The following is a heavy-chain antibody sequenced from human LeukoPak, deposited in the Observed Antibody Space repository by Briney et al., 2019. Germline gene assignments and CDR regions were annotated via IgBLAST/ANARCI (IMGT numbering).Heavy chain of an antibody. CDR2: IYYSGST. CDR1: GGSISSSSYY. V-gene: IGHV4-39*01. CDR3: ARYIVVVVAATLASWFDP. D-gene: IGHD2-15*01. Sequence: SETLSLTCTVSGGSISSSSYYWGWIRQPPAKGLEWIGSIYYSGSTYYNPSLKSRVTISVDTSKNQFSLKQSSVTAADTAVYYCARYIVVVVAATLASWFDPWGQGTLVTVSS. J-gene: IGHJ5*02.